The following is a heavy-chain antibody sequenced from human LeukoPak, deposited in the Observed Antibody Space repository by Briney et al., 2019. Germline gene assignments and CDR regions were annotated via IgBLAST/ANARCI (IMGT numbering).Heavy chain of an antibody. D-gene: IGHD1-14*01. Sequence: GGSLRLSCAASGFTLSTAGMTRVRQAAGRGLEWVSSISASGASYYRDSVEGRFTISRDNSRSTLFLQMNSLTAEDTAIYFCARVDISGNRKPGIDVWGQGTTVTVSS. V-gene: IGHV3-23*01. CDR1: GFTLSTAG. CDR2: ISASGAS. J-gene: IGHJ6*02. CDR3: ARVDISGNRKPGIDV.